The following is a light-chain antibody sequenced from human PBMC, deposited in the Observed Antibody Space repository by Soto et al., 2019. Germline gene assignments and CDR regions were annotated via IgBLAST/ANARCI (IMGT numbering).Light chain of an antibody. Sequence: DIVMTQSPDSLAVSLGERATINCKSSQSVLYSSNNENFLAWYQQKPGQPPKLLISWASARESGVPDRFSGSGSGTDFTLTISSLQPEDFATYYCQQSYSTPWTFGQGTKVEIK. V-gene: IGKV4-1*01. J-gene: IGKJ1*01. CDR1: QSVLYSSNNENF. CDR3: QQSYSTPWT. CDR2: WAS.